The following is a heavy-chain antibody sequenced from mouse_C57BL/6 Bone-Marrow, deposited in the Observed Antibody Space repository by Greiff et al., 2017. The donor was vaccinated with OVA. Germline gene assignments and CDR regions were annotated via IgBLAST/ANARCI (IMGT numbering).Heavy chain of an antibody. V-gene: IGHV14-4*01. Sequence: VQLQQSGAELVRPGASVKLSCTASGFNIKDDYMHWVKQRPEQGLEWIGWIDPDNGDTEYASKFQGKATITADTSSNTAYLQLSSLTSEDTAVYYCATRGLLAFDYWGQGTTLTVSS. CDR1: GFNIKDDY. D-gene: IGHD2-3*01. J-gene: IGHJ2*01. CDR2: IDPDNGDT. CDR3: ATRGLLAFDY.